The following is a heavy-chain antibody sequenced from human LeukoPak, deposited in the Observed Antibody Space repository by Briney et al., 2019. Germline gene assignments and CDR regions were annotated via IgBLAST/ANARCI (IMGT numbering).Heavy chain of an antibody. Sequence: SETLSLTCTVSGGSISSSMYYWGWIRQPPGRGLEWIGNILYSGSTYYNPSLNSRVIMSVDTSKNQFSLKLSSVTAADTAAYYGARERVDYLREGVFDYGGQGPLVPVSS. J-gene: IGHJ4*02. D-gene: IGHD3/OR15-3a*01. CDR3: ARERVDYLREGVFDY. V-gene: IGHV4-39*07. CDR2: ILYSGST. CDR1: GGSISSSMYY.